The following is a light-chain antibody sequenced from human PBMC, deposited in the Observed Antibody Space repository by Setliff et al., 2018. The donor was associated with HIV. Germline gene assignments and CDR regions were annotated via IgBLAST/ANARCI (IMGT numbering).Light chain of an antibody. CDR3: QQHYTSPRT. CDR2: AAS. Sequence: DIQLTQSPSFLSASVGDRVTITCWASQGISTYLAWYQQIPGRPPKLLINAASTLQSGVPSRFSGSGSGTQFTLTIGSLQPADFATYFCQQHYTSPRTFGQGTKVDIK. CDR1: QGISTY. V-gene: IGKV1-9*01. J-gene: IGKJ1*01.